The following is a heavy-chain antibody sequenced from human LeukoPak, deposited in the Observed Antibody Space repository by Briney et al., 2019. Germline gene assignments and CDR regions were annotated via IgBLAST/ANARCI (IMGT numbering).Heavy chain of an antibody. J-gene: IGHJ4*02. CDR2: ISSSGGTI. CDR1: GFTFSSYE. Sequence: GGSLRLSCAASGFTFSSYEMNWVRQAPGKGLEWVSYISSSGGTIYYADSVKGRFTISRDNAKNSLYLQMNSLRAEDTAVYFCARRGVVIRVILVGFHKEAYYFDSWGQGALVTVSS. D-gene: IGHD3-22*01. V-gene: IGHV3-48*03. CDR3: ARRGVVIRVILVGFHKEAYYFDS.